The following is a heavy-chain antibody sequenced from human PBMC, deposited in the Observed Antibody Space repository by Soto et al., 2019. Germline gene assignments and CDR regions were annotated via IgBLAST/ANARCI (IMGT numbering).Heavy chain of an antibody. CDR2: ISGSGGST. J-gene: IGHJ6*02. CDR3: ARADSGNYSYYYNPMDV. D-gene: IGHD1-26*01. V-gene: IGHV3-23*01. CDR1: GFTFSSYA. Sequence: GSLRLSCAASGFTFSSYAMSWVRQAPGKGLEWVSAISGSGGSTYYADSVKGRFTISRDNSKNTLYLQMGSLRVEDMAVYYCARADSGNYSYYYNPMDVWGQGTTVTVSS.